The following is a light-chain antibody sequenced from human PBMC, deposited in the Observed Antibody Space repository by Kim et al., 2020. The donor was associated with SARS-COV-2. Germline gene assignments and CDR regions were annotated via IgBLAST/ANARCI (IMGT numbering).Light chain of an antibody. J-gene: IGKJ1*01. V-gene: IGKV1-5*03. CDR1: QDIRNW. CDR3: QQYKSPWT. CDR2: KAS. Sequence: STSVGDRVTITGRASQDIRNWLAWYQQKPGRGPKLLIYKASTLENGVPSMFSGSGSGTIFTFTISSRQPDDLATYYSQQYKSPWTFGQGTKVDIK.